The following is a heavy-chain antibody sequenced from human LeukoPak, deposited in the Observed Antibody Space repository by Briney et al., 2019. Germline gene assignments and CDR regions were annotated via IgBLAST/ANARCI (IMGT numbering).Heavy chain of an antibody. CDR1: GYSFTTYW. V-gene: IGHV5-51*01. Sequence: GESLQISCKVSGYSFTTYWIAWVRQMPGKGLEWMGIINPGDSDTRYSPSFQGQVTISADKSISTAYLQWSSLKASDTAIYYCARQWLFDQGGQGTLVTVSS. D-gene: IGHD5-12*01. CDR3: ARQWLFDQ. J-gene: IGHJ4*02. CDR2: INPGDSDT.